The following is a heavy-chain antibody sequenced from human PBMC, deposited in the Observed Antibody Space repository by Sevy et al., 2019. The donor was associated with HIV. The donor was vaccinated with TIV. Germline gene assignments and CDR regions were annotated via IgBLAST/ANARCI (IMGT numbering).Heavy chain of an antibody. Sequence: GGSQRLYRAATEFTFSNYAMHRALQAPGQGIESLAIPWSGGAYQYHGDSVKGRFTLSRDNSKNTLYLQMNNVRVEDTAVYYCARGGYYYDNAAYYALDSWGQGTLVTVSS. CDR3: ARGGYYYDNAAYYALDS. J-gene: IGHJ4*02. CDR1: EFTFSNYA. D-gene: IGHD3-22*01. CDR2: PWSGGAYQ. V-gene: IGHV3-33*04.